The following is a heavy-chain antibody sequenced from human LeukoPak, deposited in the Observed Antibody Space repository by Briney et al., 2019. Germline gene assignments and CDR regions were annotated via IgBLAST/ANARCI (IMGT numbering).Heavy chain of an antibody. Sequence: KPSETLSLTCTVSGGSISRYYWSWIRQPPGKGLEWIGYIYYSGSTNYNPSLKSRVTISVDTSKNQFSLKLSSVTAADTAVYYCAREDIVVVPAARGTDFWSGAPRIWGQGTMVTVSS. CDR2: IYYSGST. V-gene: IGHV4-59*01. D-gene: IGHD2-2*01. CDR1: GGSISRYY. J-gene: IGHJ3*02. CDR3: AREDIVVVPAARGTDFWSGAPRI.